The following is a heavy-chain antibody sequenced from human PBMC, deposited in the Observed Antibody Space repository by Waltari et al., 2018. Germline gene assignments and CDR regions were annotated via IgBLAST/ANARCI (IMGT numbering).Heavy chain of an antibody. CDR3: ARRSRFSGSPLGH. CDR1: GFHFTSYE. Sequence: EVQLVESGGGLVQPGGSLSLSCAASGFHFTSYEMNWVRQAPGKGLEWVSYISTSGNTANYTDSVKGRFSISRDNAKNSVTLQMNSLRVEDTAVYYCARRSRFSGSPLGHWGQGTLVIVSA. D-gene: IGHD1-26*01. CDR2: ISTSGNTA. J-gene: IGHJ1*01. V-gene: IGHV3-48*03.